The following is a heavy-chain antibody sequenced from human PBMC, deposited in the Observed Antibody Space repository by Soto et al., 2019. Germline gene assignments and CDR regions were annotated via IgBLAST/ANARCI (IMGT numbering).Heavy chain of an antibody. CDR2: ISSSSSYI. CDR3: ARALGTGPGYYGDYVGY. V-gene: IGHV3-21*01. CDR1: GFTFSSYS. D-gene: IGHD4-17*01. Sequence: GGSLRLSCAASGFTFSSYSMNWVRQAPGKGLEWVSSISSSSSYIYYADSVKGRFTISRDNAKNSLYLQMNSLRAEDTAVYYCARALGTGPGYYGDYVGYWGQGTLVTVSS. J-gene: IGHJ4*02.